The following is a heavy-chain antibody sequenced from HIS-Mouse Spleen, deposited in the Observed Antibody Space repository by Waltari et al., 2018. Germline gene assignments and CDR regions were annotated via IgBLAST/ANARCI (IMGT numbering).Heavy chain of an antibody. Sequence: QLQLQESGPGLVKPSETLSLTCTVSGGSISSSIYYWGWIRQPPGKGLEWIGSIYYSGSPYYNPALKSRVTISVDTSKNQVSLKLSSVTAADTAVYYCAREIPYSSSWYDWYFDLWGRGTLVTVSS. V-gene: IGHV4-39*07. CDR1: GGSISSSIYY. J-gene: IGHJ2*01. CDR3: AREIPYSSSWYDWYFDL. CDR2: IYYSGSP. D-gene: IGHD6-13*01.